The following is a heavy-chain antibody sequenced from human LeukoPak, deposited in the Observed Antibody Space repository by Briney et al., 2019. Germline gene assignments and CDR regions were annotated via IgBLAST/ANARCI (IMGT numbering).Heavy chain of an antibody. CDR1: GGTFSSYA. D-gene: IGHD6-13*01. CDR2: IIPIFGTA. V-gene: IGHV1-69*13. J-gene: IGHJ5*02. CDR3: ARGPYSSSQFDP. Sequence: SVKVSCKASGGTFSSYAICWVRQAPGQGLEWMGGIIPIFGTANYAQKFQGRVTITADESTSTAYMELSSLRSEDTAVYYCARGPYSSSQFDPWGQGTLVTVSS.